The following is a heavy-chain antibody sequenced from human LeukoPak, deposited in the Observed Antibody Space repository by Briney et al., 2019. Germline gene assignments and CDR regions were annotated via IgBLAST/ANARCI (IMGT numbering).Heavy chain of an antibody. J-gene: IGHJ6*02. CDR1: GGSISSGGYY. CDR3: ARDNWNYGSSMDV. V-gene: IGHV4-61*08. CDR2: IYYSGST. Sequence: PSETLSLTCTVSGGSISSGGYYWGWIRQHPGKGLEWIGYIYYSGSTNYNPSLKSRVTISVDTSKNQFSLKLSSVTAADTAVYYCARDNWNYGSSMDVWGQGTTVTVSS. D-gene: IGHD1-7*01.